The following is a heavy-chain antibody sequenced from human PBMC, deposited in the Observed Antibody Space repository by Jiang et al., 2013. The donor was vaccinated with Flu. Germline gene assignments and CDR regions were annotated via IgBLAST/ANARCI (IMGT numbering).Heavy chain of an antibody. J-gene: IGHJ4*02. Sequence: LLKPSETLSLTCTVSGGSISSSSYYWGWIRQPPGKGLEWIGSIYYSGSTYYNPSLKSRVTISVDTSKNQFSLKLSSVTAADTAVYYCASYSYDILTGYIDYWGQGTLVTVSS. CDR1: GGSISSSSYY. CDR3: ASYSYDILTGYIDY. CDR2: IYYSGST. D-gene: IGHD3-9*01. V-gene: IGHV4-39*01.